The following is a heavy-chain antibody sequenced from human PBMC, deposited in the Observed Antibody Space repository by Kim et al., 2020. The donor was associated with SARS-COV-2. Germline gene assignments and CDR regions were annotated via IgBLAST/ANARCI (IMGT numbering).Heavy chain of an antibody. D-gene: IGHD3-3*01. Sequence: SETLSLTCAVYGGSFSGYYWSWIRQPPGKGLEWIGEINHSGSTNYNPSLKSRVTISVDTSKNQFSLKLSSVTAADTAVYYCARGPEWNPLYYFDYWGQGTLVTVSS. CDR1: GGSFSGYY. V-gene: IGHV4-34*01. CDR3: ARGPEWNPLYYFDY. CDR2: INHSGST. J-gene: IGHJ4*02.